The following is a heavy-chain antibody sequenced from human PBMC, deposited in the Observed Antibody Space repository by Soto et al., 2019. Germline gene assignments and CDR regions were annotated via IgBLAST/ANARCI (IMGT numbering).Heavy chain of an antibody. V-gene: IGHV3-9*01. CDR2: ITWNSRVL. CDR1: GLNFDDFA. CDR3: AKGRYDFWSPYYFDS. Sequence: EVQLVESGGRLVQPGRSLRLSCVGTGLNFDDFAMHWVRQAPGKGLEWVSGITWNSRVLAYADSVKGRFTISRDNARNSLYLQMDSLRDEDTALFYCAKGRYDFWSPYYFDSWGQGTLVTVSS. J-gene: IGHJ4*02. D-gene: IGHD3-3*01.